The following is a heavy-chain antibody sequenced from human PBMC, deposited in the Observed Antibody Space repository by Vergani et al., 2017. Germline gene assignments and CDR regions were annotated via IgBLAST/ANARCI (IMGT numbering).Heavy chain of an antibody. CDR1: GFTFSSYA. J-gene: IGHJ4*02. D-gene: IGHD2-21*02. Sequence: EVQLLESGGGLVQPGGSLRLSCAASGFTFSSYAMSWVRQAPGEGLEWVSAISGSGGSTYYADSVKGRFTISRDNSKNTLYLQMNSLRAEDTAVYYCAKAGIVVVTATLDYWGQGTLVTVSS. CDR2: ISGSGGST. CDR3: AKAGIVVVTATLDY. V-gene: IGHV3-23*01.